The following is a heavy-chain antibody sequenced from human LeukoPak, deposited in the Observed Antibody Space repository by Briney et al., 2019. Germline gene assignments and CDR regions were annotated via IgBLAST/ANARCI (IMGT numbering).Heavy chain of an antibody. V-gene: IGHV4-34*01. J-gene: IGHJ4*02. CDR3: ARFACSSTTGLQTDREHYFDY. D-gene: IGHD2-2*01. CDR2: INHSGST. CDR1: GGSFSGYY. Sequence: SETLSLTCAVYGGSFSGYYWSWIRQPPGKGLEWIGEINHSGSTNYNPSLKSRVTISVDTSKNQFSLKLSSVTAADTAVYYCARFACSSTTGLQTDREHYFDYWGQGTLVTVPS.